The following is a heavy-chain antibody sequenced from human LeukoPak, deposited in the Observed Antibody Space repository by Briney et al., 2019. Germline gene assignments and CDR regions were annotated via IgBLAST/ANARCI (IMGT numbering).Heavy chain of an antibody. D-gene: IGHD6-6*01. CDR2: IIPIFGTA. V-gene: IGHV1-69*01. CDR3: ASERGRSSSQVHLATDY. CDR1: GGTFSSYA. J-gene: IGHJ4*02. Sequence: GASVKVSCKASGGTFSSYAISWVRQAPGQGLEWMGGIIPIFGTANYAQKFQGRVTITADESTSTAYMELSSLRSEDTAVYYCASERGRSSSQVHLATDYWGQGTLVTVSS.